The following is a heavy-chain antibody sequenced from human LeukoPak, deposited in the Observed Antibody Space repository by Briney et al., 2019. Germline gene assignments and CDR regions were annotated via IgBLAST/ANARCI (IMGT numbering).Heavy chain of an antibody. CDR3: AKDTTAWWYHRAYMDV. D-gene: IGHD2-15*01. CDR2: ISGSGDTT. J-gene: IGHJ6*03. CDR1: GFTFSSYA. V-gene: IGHV3-23*01. Sequence: GGSLRLSCAASGFTFSSYAMSWVRQAPGGGLEWVSAISGSGDTTYHADSVKGRFTISRDNSENRLSLQMDSLRAEDAAVYFCAKDTTAWWYHRAYMDVWGKGTTVTVSS.